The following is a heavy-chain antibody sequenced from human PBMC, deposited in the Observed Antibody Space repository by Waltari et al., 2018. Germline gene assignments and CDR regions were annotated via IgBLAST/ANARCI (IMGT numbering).Heavy chain of an antibody. CDR1: GGSFSGYY. CDR2: INHSGST. CDR3: ARGRSRYYDSSGYSS. Sequence: QVQLQQWGAGLLKPSETLSLTCAVYGGSFSGYYWSWIRQPPGKGLEWIGEINHSGSTNYNPSLKSRVTISVDTSKNQFSLKLSSVTAADTAVYYCARGRSRYYDSSGYSSWGQGTLVTVSS. D-gene: IGHD3-22*01. J-gene: IGHJ5*02. V-gene: IGHV4-34*01.